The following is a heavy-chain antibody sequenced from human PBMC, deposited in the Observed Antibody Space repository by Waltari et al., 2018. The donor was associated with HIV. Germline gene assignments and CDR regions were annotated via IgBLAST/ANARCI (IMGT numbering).Heavy chain of an antibody. D-gene: IGHD2-2*01. CDR2: IYYSGST. V-gene: IGHV4-59*08. CDR1: GGSIDYYY. Sequence: QVQLQESGPGLVKPSETLSLICTASGGSIDYYYWSWIRQPPGQGLEWIGYIYYSGSTNYNPSLKSRVTMSVDTSKNQFSLNLSSVTAADTAVYYCARQGCTSTSCQRRGGMDVWGQGTSVSVSS. J-gene: IGHJ6*02. CDR3: ARQGCTSTSCQRRGGMDV.